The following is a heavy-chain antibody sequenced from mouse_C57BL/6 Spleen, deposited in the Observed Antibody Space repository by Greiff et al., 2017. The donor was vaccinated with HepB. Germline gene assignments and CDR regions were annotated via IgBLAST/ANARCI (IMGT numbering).Heavy chain of an antibody. Sequence: VQLQQPGAELVKPGASVKLSCKASGYTFTSYWMHWVKQRPGQGLEWIGMIHPNSGSTNYNEKFKSKATLTVDKSSSTAYMQLSSLTSEDSAVYYCAREDDYESWFAYWGQGTLVTVSA. D-gene: IGHD2-4*01. J-gene: IGHJ3*01. CDR2: IHPNSGST. CDR3: AREDDYESWFAY. CDR1: GYTFTSYW. V-gene: IGHV1-64*01.